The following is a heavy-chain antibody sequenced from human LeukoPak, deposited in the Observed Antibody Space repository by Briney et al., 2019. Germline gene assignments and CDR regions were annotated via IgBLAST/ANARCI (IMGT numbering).Heavy chain of an antibody. Sequence: GGSLRLSCAASGFTFSDHYMDWVRQAPGKGLEWVGRIRNKANSYTTEYAASVKGGFTISRDDSKNSLFLQMNSLKSEDTAVYYCAKGNENFWGQGTQVTVSS. V-gene: IGHV3-72*01. CDR3: AKGNENF. D-gene: IGHD1-1*01. CDR2: IRNKANSYTT. CDR1: GFTFSDHY. J-gene: IGHJ4*02.